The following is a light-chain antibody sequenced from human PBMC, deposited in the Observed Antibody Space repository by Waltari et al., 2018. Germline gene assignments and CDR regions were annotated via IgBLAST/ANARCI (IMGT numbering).Light chain of an antibody. J-gene: IGLJ2*01. CDR3: CSYAAYSPVL. Sequence: QSALTQPASVSGSPGKSMTISCTGTSSDVGNYNLVSWYQQHPGKAPQFLICEGSKRPSGFSNRFSGSKFGNTASLTISGLQAEDEADYYCCSYAAYSPVLFGGGTKVTVL. CDR2: EGS. V-gene: IGLV2-23*01. CDR1: SSDVGNYNL.